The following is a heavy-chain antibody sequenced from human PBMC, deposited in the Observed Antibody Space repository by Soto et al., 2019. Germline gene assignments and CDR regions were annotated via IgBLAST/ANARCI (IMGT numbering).Heavy chain of an antibody. Sequence: SSVEVSCKASRGTFSSYAISWVRQAPGEGLESMRGSIPSFGTANYAEKFKGRVTITAAKSTSTAYMELSSQRSEDAAVQDRASQRSVYLNTDYYGMDVWGQGTTVT. V-gene: IGHV1-69*06. J-gene: IGHJ6*02. CDR1: RGTFSSYA. D-gene: IGHD3-3*01. CDR3: ASQRSVYLNTDYYGMDV. CDR2: SIPSFGTA.